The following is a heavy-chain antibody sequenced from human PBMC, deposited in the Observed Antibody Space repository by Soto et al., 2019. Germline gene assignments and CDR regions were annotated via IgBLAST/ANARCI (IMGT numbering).Heavy chain of an antibody. J-gene: IGHJ4*02. Sequence: QVQLQGSGPGQVKPSETLSLTYTVSGDSISDYFYWSWIRQPAGKGLEWIGRIYTDGTTKYNPSLKSRVTLSLGKSKNQFSLRLSSVTAADTAVYYFAREVRGGFTGIFDQWGRGSRVTVSS. CDR2: IYTDGTT. CDR3: AREVRGGFTGIFDQ. D-gene: IGHD2-15*01. CDR1: GDSISDYFY. V-gene: IGHV4-4*07.